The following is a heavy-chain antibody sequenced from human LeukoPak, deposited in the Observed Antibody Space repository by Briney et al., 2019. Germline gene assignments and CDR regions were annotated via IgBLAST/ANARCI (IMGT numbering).Heavy chain of an antibody. J-gene: IGHJ5*02. CDR1: GGSISSYY. V-gene: IGHV4-4*09. D-gene: IGHD2-15*01. CDR2: IYTSGST. Sequence: SETLSLTCTVSGGSISSYYWSWIRQPPGKGLEWIGYIYTSGSTNYNPSLKSRVTISVDTSKNQFSLKLSSVTAADTAVYYCARLLEPPKNWFDPWGQGTLVTVSS. CDR3: ARLLEPPKNWFDP.